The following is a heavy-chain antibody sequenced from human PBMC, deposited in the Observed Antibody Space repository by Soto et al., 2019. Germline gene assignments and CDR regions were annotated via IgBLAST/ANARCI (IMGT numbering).Heavy chain of an antibody. CDR1: GDSVSSNSAA. D-gene: IGHD2-2*01. J-gene: IGHJ6*02. V-gene: IGHV6-1*01. CDR2: TYYRSKWYN. Sequence: SQTLSLTCAISGDSVSSNSAAWNWIRQSPSRGLEWLGRTYYRSKWYNDYAVSVKSRITINPDTSKNQFSLQLNSVTPEDTAVYYCARDRPTDIVVVPAAMRGPYYYYGMDVWGQGTTVTVSS. CDR3: ARDRPTDIVVVPAAMRGPYYYYGMDV.